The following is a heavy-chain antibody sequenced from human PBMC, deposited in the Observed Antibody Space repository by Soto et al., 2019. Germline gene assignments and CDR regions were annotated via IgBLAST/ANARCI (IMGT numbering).Heavy chain of an antibody. CDR1: GGTFSSYA. D-gene: IGHD2-15*01. CDR2: IIPIFGTA. Sequence: QVQLVQSGAEVKKPGSSVKVSCKASGGTFSSYAISCVRHAPGQGLEWMGGIIPIFGTANYAQKFQGRVTITADESTSTAYMELSSLRSEDTAVYYCARGPEDYCSGGSCRQFDYWCQGTLVNVAS. CDR3: ARGPEDYCSGGSCRQFDY. J-gene: IGHJ4*02. V-gene: IGHV1-69*12.